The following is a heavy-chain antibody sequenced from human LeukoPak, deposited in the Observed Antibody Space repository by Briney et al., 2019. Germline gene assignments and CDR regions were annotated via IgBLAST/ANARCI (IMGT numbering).Heavy chain of an antibody. Sequence: GGSLRLSCAASGFTFSSYAMSWVRQAPGKGLEWVSAVSVGVGSTCYADSVKGRFTISRDNSKNTLYLQMNRLRAEDTAVYYCATEPILLWFGELSYGMDVWGQGTTVTVSS. CDR1: GFTFSSYA. J-gene: IGHJ6*02. CDR3: ATEPILLWFGELSYGMDV. CDR2: VSVGVGST. V-gene: IGHV3-23*01. D-gene: IGHD3-10*01.